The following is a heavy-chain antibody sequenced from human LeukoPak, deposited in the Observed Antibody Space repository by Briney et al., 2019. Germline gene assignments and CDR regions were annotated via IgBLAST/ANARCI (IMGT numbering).Heavy chain of an antibody. CDR2: INPIGGST. CDR1: GYTFTNYY. CDR3: AREGGVLWFGELVSAFDP. V-gene: IGHV1-46*01. Sequence: ASVKVSCKASGYTFTNYYMNWVRQAPGRGLEWMGIINPIGGSTTYAQKFQGRVTMTRDTSTSTAYMELRSLRSDDTAVYYCAREGGVLWFGELVSAFDPWGQGTLVTVSS. D-gene: IGHD3-10*01. J-gene: IGHJ5*02.